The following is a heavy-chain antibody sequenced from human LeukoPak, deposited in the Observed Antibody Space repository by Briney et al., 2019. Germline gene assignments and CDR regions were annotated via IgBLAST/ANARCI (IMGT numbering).Heavy chain of an antibody. CDR2: ISAYNGNT. CDR3: AKTLPGRPFFDY. CDR1: GSTFSSYD. D-gene: IGHD2-2*01. V-gene: IGHV1-18*01. J-gene: IGHJ4*01. Sequence: ASVKVSCKASGSTFSSYDINWVRQAPGQGLEWMGWISAYNGNTKYAQNFQGRVTMTTDTSTSTAYMELRSLRSDDTAVYYCAKTLPGRPFFDYWGQGTLVTVSS.